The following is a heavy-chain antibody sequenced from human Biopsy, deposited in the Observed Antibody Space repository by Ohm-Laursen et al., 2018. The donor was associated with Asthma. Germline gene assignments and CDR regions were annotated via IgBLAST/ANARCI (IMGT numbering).Heavy chain of an antibody. CDR3: AKRRGYSGHDNDY. CDR1: GFMFRSFG. Sequence: SLRLSCAASGFMFRSFGMHWVRQAPGKGLEWVSVISYDGNHKFYEDSVKGRFTISRDNSKNTLYLQMNSLRTEDTAVYYCAKRRGYSGHDNDYWGQGTLVIVSS. J-gene: IGHJ4*02. V-gene: IGHV3-30*18. CDR2: ISYDGNHK. D-gene: IGHD5-12*01.